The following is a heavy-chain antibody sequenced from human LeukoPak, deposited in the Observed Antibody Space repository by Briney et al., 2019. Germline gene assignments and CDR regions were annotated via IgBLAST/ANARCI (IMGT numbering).Heavy chain of an antibody. D-gene: IGHD6-13*01. J-gene: IGHJ6*02. V-gene: IGHV5-51*03. CDR2: IYPGDSDT. Sequence: PGESLKISCKGSGYSFTSYWIGWVRQMPGKGLEWMGIIYPGDSDTRYSPSFQGQVTISADKSISTAYLQWSSLKASDTAMYYCARLDSSRNYYYYGMDVRGQGTTVTVSS. CDR3: ARLDSSRNYYYYGMDV. CDR1: GYSFTSYW.